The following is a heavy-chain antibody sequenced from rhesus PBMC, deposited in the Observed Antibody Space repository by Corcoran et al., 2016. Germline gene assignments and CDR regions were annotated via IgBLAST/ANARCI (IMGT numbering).Heavy chain of an antibody. J-gene: IGHJ4*01. D-gene: IGHD6-31*01. Sequence: KKPGASVNISCKASGYTFTDYYLHWVRQAPGKGLEWMGRVDPEDGEAIHAQKFQDRVTIPADTSTDTAYMELSSLRSEDTAVYYCATLAGIAAAGTFDYWGQGVLVTVSS. CDR3: ATLAGIAAAGTFDY. CDR2: VDPEDGEA. CDR1: GYTFTDYY. V-gene: IGHV1-111*02.